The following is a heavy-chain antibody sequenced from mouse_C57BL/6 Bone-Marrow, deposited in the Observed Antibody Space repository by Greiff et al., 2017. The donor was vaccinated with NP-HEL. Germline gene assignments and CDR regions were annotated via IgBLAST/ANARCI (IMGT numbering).Heavy chain of an antibody. CDR2: ISAGGSYT. CDR1: GFTFSSYA. D-gene: IGHD1-1*01. J-gene: IGHJ1*03. Sequence: DVMLVESGGGLVKPGGSLKLSCAASGFTFSSYAMSWVRQTPEKRLEWVATISAGGSYTYYPDNVKGRFTISRDNAKNNLYLQMSHLKSEDTAMYYCASLITGYFDVWGTGTTVTVSS. CDR3: ASLITGYFDV. V-gene: IGHV5-4*03.